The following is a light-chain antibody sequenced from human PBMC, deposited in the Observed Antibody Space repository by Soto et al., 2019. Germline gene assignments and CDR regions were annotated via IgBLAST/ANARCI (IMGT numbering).Light chain of an antibody. CDR3: QQLNSFPIT. J-gene: IGKJ5*01. CDR2: DAS. CDR1: QSISSW. Sequence: DIQMTQSPSTLSASVGDRVTITCRASQSISSWLAWYQQKPGKAPKLLIYDASSLESGVPSRFSGSGSGTEFTLTISSLQPEDFATYYCQQLNSFPITFGQGTRRRL. V-gene: IGKV1-5*01.